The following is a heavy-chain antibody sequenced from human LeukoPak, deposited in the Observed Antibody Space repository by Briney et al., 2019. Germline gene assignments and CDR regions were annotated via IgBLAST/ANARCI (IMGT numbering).Heavy chain of an antibody. CDR1: GFTFSGYW. V-gene: IGHV3-74*01. CDR3: ARGVGYCSSTSCYWWFDP. D-gene: IGHD2-2*01. CDR2: INSDGSST. Sequence: PGGSLRLSCAASGFTFSGYWMHWVRQAPGKGLVWVSCINSDGSSTSYADSVKGRFTISRDNAKNTLYLQMNSLRAEDTAVYYCARGVGYCSSTSCYWWFDPWGQGTLVTVSS. J-gene: IGHJ5*02.